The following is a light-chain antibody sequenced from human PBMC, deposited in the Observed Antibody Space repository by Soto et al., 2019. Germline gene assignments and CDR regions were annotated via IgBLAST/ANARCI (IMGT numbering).Light chain of an antibody. CDR2: EVS. CDR3: CSSTTPSTLV. V-gene: IGLV2-14*01. CDR1: SSDVGAYNY. Sequence: QSALTQPASVSGSPGQSIAISCTGTSSDVGAYNYVSWYQQHPGKAPKLMLYEVSNRPSGVSSRFSGSKSGSTASLTISGLQAEDEGDYYCCSSTTPSTLVFGTGTQVTVL. J-gene: IGLJ1*01.